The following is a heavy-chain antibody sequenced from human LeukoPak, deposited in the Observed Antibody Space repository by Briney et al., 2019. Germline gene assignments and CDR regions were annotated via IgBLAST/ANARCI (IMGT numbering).Heavy chain of an antibody. V-gene: IGHV1-8*03. CDR2: MNPNSGNT. CDR1: GGTFSSYD. Sequence: ASVKVSCKASGGTFSSYDINWVRQATGQGLEWMGWMNPNSGNTGYAQKFQGRVTITRNTSISTAYMELSSLRSEDTAVYYCARADYLYDYVWGSYRSYYFDYWGQGTLVTVSS. J-gene: IGHJ4*02. CDR3: ARADYLYDYVWGSYRSYYFDY. D-gene: IGHD3-16*02.